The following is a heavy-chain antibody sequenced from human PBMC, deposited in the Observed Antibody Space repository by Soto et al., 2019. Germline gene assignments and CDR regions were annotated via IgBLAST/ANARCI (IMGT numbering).Heavy chain of an antibody. J-gene: IGHJ6*02. CDR1: GFTFSSYS. V-gene: IGHV3-21*01. CDR2: IGSSSSYI. CDR3: ARENYYYYGMDV. Sequence: PGGSLRLSCAASGFTFSSYSMNWVRQAPGKGLEWVSSIGSSSSYIYYADSVKGRFTISRDNAKNSLYLQMNSLRAEDTAVYYCARENYYYYGMDVWGQGTTVTVSS.